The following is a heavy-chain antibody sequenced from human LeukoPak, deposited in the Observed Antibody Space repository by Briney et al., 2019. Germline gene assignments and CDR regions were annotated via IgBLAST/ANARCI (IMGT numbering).Heavy chain of an antibody. CDR3: ASRSSIWSGYQDTLYYFDS. D-gene: IGHD3-3*01. J-gene: IGHJ4*02. CDR2: GFYTGST. Sequence: SETLSLTCTVSGDSISSSSDYWGWISQPPGKGLEWIGSGFYTGSTYYNPPHKSRATISVDTSTNQFFLKLSSVTAADTAVYYCASRSSIWSGYQDTLYYFDSWGQGTLVTVSS. CDR1: GDSISSSSDY. V-gene: IGHV4-39*01.